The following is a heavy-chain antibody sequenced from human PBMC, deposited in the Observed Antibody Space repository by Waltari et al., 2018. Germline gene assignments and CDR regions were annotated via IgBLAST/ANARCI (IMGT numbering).Heavy chain of an antibody. CDR2: ISSSSSYI. J-gene: IGHJ4*02. V-gene: IGHV3-21*01. CDR1: GFTFSSYS. CDR3: AREAPSIAAAGPFDY. Sequence: EVQLVESGGGLVKPGGSLRLSCAASGFTFSSYSMNWVRQAPGKGLEWVSSISSSSSYIYYADSVKGRFTISRDNAKNSLYLQMNSLRAEDTAVYYCAREAPSIAAAGPFDYWGQGTLVTVSS. D-gene: IGHD6-13*01.